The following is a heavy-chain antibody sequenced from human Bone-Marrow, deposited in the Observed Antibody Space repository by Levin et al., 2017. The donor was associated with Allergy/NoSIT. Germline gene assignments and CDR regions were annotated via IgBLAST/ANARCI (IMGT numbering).Heavy chain of an antibody. J-gene: IGHJ6*02. V-gene: IGHV4-34*01. Sequence: SQTLSLTCGLYGGSFTGYYWSWIRQTPGKGLEWIGQINHSADTKYNPSLTSRVTISVDMSKNQFSLQFTSVTAADTAVYYCARVQGGLRWLGYGLDVWGPGTTVTVSS. D-gene: IGHD4-23*01. CDR2: INHSADT. CDR1: GGSFTGYY. CDR3: ARVQGGLRWLGYGLDV.